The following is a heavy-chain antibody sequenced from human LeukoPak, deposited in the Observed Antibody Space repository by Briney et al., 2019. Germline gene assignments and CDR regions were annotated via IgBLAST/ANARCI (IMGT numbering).Heavy chain of an antibody. J-gene: IGHJ4*02. V-gene: IGHV3-30*02. Sequence: GGSLRLSCATSGFSLSRNGMHWVRQAPGQGLEWVAFILSDGSYEYYADSVKGRFTISRDNAKNSLYLQMNSLRAEDTAVYYCARDRGSSWGTADYWGQGTLVTVSS. CDR2: ILSDGSYE. D-gene: IGHD6-13*01. CDR3: ARDRGSSWGTADY. CDR1: GFSLSRNG.